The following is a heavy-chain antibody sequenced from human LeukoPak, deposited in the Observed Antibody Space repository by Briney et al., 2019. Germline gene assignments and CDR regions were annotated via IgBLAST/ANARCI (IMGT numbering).Heavy chain of an antibody. Sequence: SETLSLTCTVSGGSISSSSHYWGWIRQPPGKGLEWIGSMYYRGSTYHNPSLKSRVTISVNTSKNQFSLKLSSVTAADTAVYYCARINYGDYWGQGTLVTVSS. V-gene: IGHV4-39*07. CDR2: MYYRGST. CDR1: GGSISSSSHY. CDR3: ARINYGDY. J-gene: IGHJ4*02.